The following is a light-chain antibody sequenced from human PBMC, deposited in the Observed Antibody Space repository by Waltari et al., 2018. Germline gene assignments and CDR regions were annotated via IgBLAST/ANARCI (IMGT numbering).Light chain of an antibody. J-gene: IGLJ3*02. V-gene: IGLV2-14*03. CDR3: DSYAGSSSWV. CDR1: SRDVGFYNY. Sequence: QSALTQPASVSGSPGQSITISCTGTSRDVGFYNYVSWYQQPPGKAPKLMIYYVFERPSGVSTRFTGSTSGNTASLTISGLQAEDEANYYCDSYAGSSSWVFGGGTKLTVL. CDR2: YVF.